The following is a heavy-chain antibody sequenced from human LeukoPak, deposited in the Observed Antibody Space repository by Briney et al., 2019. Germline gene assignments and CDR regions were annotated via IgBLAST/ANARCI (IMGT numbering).Heavy chain of an antibody. CDR1: GFTFSSYG. CDR2: IRYDGSNK. J-gene: IGHJ4*02. CDR3: ARVKPRYFDWFDESDFDC. D-gene: IGHD3-9*01. Sequence: GGSLTLSCAASGFTFSSYGMHWVRQAPGKGLEWVAFIRYDGSNKYYADSVKGRFTISRDNSNNTLYLQMISLRAEVRAVYYCARVKPRYFDWFDESDFDCWGQGTLVTVSS. V-gene: IGHV3-30*02.